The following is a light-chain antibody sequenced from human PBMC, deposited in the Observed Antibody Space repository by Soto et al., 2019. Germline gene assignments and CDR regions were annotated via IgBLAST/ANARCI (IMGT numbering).Light chain of an antibody. J-gene: IGKJ4*01. CDR3: EEVNNFPLT. V-gene: IGKV1-9*01. Sequence: DIQLTQSPSFLSASVGDRVTITCRASEGISTFLAWYQQKSGKAPELLISFASTLQSGVPSRFSGSGSGTEFSLTISNLQPEDFATYYCEEVNNFPLTFGGGTQVE. CDR2: FAS. CDR1: EGISTF.